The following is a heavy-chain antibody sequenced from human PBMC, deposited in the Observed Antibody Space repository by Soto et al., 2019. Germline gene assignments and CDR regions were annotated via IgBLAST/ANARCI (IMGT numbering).Heavy chain of an antibody. CDR3: AKNKEYSSSPFDY. CDR2: ISGSGGST. J-gene: IGHJ4*02. D-gene: IGHD6-6*01. Sequence: PGGSLRLSCAASGFTCSSYAMSWVRQAPGKGLEWVSAISGSGGSTYYADSVKGRFTISRDNSKNTLYLQMNSLRAEDTAVYYCAKNKEYSSSPFDYWGQGTLVTVSS. CDR1: GFTCSSYA. V-gene: IGHV3-23*01.